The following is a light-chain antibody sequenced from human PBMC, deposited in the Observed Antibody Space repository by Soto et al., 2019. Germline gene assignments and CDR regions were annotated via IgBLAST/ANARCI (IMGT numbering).Light chain of an antibody. CDR3: QQYNDRPPIT. Sequence: EIVMTQSPVTLSASPGESATLSCRASQSVDNNVAWYQQKPGQAPRLLIVGSFARATGIPARFSDSGSGSEFTLTISGLQSEDFAVYYCQQYNDRPPITFGQGKRLEIK. V-gene: IGKV3-15*01. CDR1: QSVDNN. J-gene: IGKJ5*01. CDR2: GSF.